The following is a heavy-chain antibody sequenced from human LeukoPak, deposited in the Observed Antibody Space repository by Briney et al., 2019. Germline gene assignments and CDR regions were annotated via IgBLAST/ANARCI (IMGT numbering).Heavy chain of an antibody. CDR1: GYTFTSYG. CDR3: ARDGAAGPINWFDP. CDR2: IIPIFGTA. V-gene: IGHV1-69*13. D-gene: IGHD6-13*01. Sequence: GASVKVSCKASGYTFTSYGISWVRQAPGQGLEWMGGIIPIFGTANYAQKFQGRVTITADESTSTAYMELSSLRSEDTAVYYCARDGAAGPINWFDPWGQGTLVTVSS. J-gene: IGHJ5*02.